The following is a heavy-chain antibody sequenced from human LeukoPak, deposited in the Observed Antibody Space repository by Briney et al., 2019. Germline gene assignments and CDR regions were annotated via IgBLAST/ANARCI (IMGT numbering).Heavy chain of an antibody. CDR1: GFTFSSYE. CDR2: IDSSGSNI. Sequence: GGSLRLSCAASGFTFSSYEMNWVRQAPGKGLEWVSYIDSSGSNIHYADSVKGRFTISRDNAKNSLYLQMNSLRAEDTALYYCAKAERPGIAAAVPDYWGQGTLVTVSS. J-gene: IGHJ4*02. V-gene: IGHV3-48*03. CDR3: AKAERPGIAAAVPDY. D-gene: IGHD6-13*01.